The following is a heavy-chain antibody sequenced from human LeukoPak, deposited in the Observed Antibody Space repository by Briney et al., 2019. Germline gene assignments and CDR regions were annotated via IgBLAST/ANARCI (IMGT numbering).Heavy chain of an antibody. CDR2: IGGSGGST. CDR1: GFTFSSYG. Sequence: GGSLRLSCAASGFTFSSYGMSWVRQAPGKGLEWVSAIGGSGGSTYYADSVKGRFTISRDNAKNSLYLQMNNLKIEDTAVYYCTTDPPQYEYYYDSSGYYRSWGQGTLVTVSS. CDR3: TTDPPQYEYYYDSSGYYRS. J-gene: IGHJ5*02. D-gene: IGHD3-22*01. V-gene: IGHV3-23*01.